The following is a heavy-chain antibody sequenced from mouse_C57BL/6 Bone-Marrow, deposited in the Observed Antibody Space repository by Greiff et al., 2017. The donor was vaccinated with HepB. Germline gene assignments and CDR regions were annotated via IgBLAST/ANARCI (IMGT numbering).Heavy chain of an antibody. V-gene: IGHV3-8*01. D-gene: IGHD1-1*01. Sequence: EVQLQESGPGLAKPSQTLSLTCSVTGYSITSDYWNWLRKFPGNKLEYMGYISYRGSTYYNPSLKSRISITRDTSKNQYYLQLNSVTTEDTATYYCSRRLRFYWYFDVRGTGTTVTVSS. CDR2: ISYRGST. CDR3: SRRLRFYWYFDV. J-gene: IGHJ1*03. CDR1: GYSITSDY.